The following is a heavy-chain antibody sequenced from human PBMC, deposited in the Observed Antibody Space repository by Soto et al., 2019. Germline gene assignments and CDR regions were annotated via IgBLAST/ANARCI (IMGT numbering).Heavy chain of an antibody. CDR1: GFTFSAYW. Sequence: PGGSLRLSCAASGFTFSAYWTHWVRQAPGKGLVWVSRTNTDGTATTYADSVEGRFTISRDNAKNMLYLQMNSLRAEDTAVYYCTRGHYYGMDVWGQGTTVTVSS. J-gene: IGHJ6*02. V-gene: IGHV3-74*03. CDR3: TRGHYYGMDV. CDR2: TNTDGTAT.